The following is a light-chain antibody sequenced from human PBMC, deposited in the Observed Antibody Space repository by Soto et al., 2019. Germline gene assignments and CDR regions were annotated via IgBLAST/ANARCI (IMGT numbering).Light chain of an antibody. CDR2: EDN. CDR3: QSYDSNNRGV. Sequence: NFMLTQPHSVSESPGKTVTISCTGSSGSIASNYVQWYQQRPGSVPTIVIYEDNQRPSGVPARFSGSIDSSSNSASLTISGLKTEDEADYYCQSYDSNNRGVFGGGTKVTVL. CDR1: SGSIASNY. V-gene: IGLV6-57*02. J-gene: IGLJ2*01.